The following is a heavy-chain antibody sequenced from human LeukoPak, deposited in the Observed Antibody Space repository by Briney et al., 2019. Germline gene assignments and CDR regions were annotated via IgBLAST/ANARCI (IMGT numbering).Heavy chain of an antibody. CDR1: GFTFSSYS. CDR3: ARDPPSYYDSGAFDY. CDR2: ISGSSSYI. Sequence: GGSLRLSCAASGFTFSSYSMNWVRQAPGKGLEWVSSISGSSSYIYYADSVKGRFTISRDNAKNSLYLQMNSLRAEDTAVYYCARDPPSYYDSGAFDYWGQGTLITVSS. D-gene: IGHD3-22*01. V-gene: IGHV3-21*01. J-gene: IGHJ4*02.